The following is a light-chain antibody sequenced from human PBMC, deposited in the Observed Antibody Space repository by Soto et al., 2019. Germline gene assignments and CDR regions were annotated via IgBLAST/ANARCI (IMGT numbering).Light chain of an antibody. V-gene: IGKV3-20*01. CDR3: QQDGSSPLT. CDR1: QSVSSSY. J-gene: IGKJ3*01. Sequence: DIVLTQSPGTLSLSPGERATLSCRASQSVSSSYLAWYQQKPGQAPRLLIYGASSRATGIPDRFSGGGSGTDFPLTISRLEPEDFAVYYCQQDGSSPLTFGPGTKVDIK. CDR2: GAS.